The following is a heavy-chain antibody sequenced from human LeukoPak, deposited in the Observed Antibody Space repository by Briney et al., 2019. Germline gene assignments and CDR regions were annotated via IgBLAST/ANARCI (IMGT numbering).Heavy chain of an antibody. J-gene: IGHJ4*02. CDR2: IRNKAYGGTA. D-gene: IGHD1-20*01. V-gene: IGHV3-49*04. Sequence: GGSLRLSCTASGFTFGDYAMSWVRQAPGKGLEWVGFIRNKAYGGTAEYAASMKGRFTISRDDSKSIAYLQMNSLKTEDTAVYYCARGIIGLRGFDYWGQGTLVTVSS. CDR1: GFTFGDYA. CDR3: ARGIIGLRGFDY.